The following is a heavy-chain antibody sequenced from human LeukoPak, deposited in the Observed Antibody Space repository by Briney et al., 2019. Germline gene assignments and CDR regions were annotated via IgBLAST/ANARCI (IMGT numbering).Heavy chain of an antibody. D-gene: IGHD2-15*01. CDR3: AAGGRRDY. CDR1: GGSFSGYY. CDR2: INHSGST. V-gene: IGHV4-34*01. Sequence: KTSETLSLTCAVYGGSFSGYYWSWIRQPPGKGLEWIGEINHSGSTNYNPSLKSRVTISVDTSKNQFSLKLSSVTAADTAVYYCAAGGRRDYWGQGTLVTVSS. J-gene: IGHJ4*02.